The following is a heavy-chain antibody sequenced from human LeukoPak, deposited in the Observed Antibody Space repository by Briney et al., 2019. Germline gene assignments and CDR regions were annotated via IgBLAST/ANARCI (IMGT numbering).Heavy chain of an antibody. D-gene: IGHD3-22*01. J-gene: IGHJ3*02. CDR2: IIPIFGTA. Sequence: ASVKVSCKASGGTFSSYAISWVRQAPGQGLECMGGIIPIFGTANYAQKFQGRVTITADESTSTAYMELSSLRSEDTAVYYCARPTGYYDSSGYYYSDAFDIWGQGTMVTVSS. CDR3: ARPTGYYDSSGYYYSDAFDI. CDR1: GGTFSSYA. V-gene: IGHV1-69*13.